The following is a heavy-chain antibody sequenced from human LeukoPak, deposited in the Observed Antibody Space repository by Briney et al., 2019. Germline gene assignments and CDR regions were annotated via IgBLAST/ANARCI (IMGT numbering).Heavy chain of an antibody. CDR2: INHSGST. Sequence: SETLSLTCAAYGGSFSGYYWSWIHQPPGKGLEWIGEINHSGSTNYNPSLKSRVTISVDTSKNQFSLKLSSVTAADTAVYYCARECPTTVTPGGIDYWGQGTLVTVSS. V-gene: IGHV4-34*01. CDR3: ARECPTTVTPGGIDY. CDR1: GGSFSGYY. J-gene: IGHJ4*02. D-gene: IGHD4-17*01.